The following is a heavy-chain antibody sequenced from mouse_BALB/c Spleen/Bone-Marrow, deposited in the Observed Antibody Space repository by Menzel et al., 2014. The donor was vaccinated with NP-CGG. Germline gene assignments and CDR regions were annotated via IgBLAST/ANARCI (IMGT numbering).Heavy chain of an antibody. CDR2: IYPGNVNT. CDR3: ARGNGGAWFAY. Sequence: QVQLQQSGPELVKPGASVRISCKASGYTFTSYYIHWVKQRPGQGLEWIGWIYPGNVNTKYNEKFKGKATLTADKSSSTAYMQLSSLTSEDSAVYFGARGNGGAWFAYWGQGTLVTVSA. J-gene: IGHJ3*01. CDR1: GYTFTSYY. V-gene: IGHV1S56*01.